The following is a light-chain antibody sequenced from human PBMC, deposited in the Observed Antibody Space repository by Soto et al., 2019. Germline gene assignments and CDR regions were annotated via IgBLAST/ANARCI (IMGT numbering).Light chain of an antibody. V-gene: IGKV3-20*01. CDR1: HTISSSY. CDR2: GAS. J-gene: IGKJ5*01. Sequence: EIVSTQSPRTLSLSPGERATLSCRASHTISSSYLAWYQQKPGQAPRLLIYGASNRATGIPERFSGSGSGTDFTLTISRLEPQDSAMYYCQQYVISVTFGQGTRLEIK. CDR3: QQYVISVT.